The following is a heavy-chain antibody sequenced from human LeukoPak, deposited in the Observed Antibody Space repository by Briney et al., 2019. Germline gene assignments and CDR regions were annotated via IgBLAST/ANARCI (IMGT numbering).Heavy chain of an antibody. CDR2: IIPIFGTA. CDR1: GGTFSSYA. Sequence: SVKVSCXASGGTFSSYAVSWVRQAPGQGLEWMGGIIPIFGTANYAQKFQGRVTITTDESTSTAYMELSSLRSEDTAVYYCAREVSYYFDYWGQGTLVTVSS. CDR3: AREVSYYFDY. V-gene: IGHV1-69*05. J-gene: IGHJ4*02.